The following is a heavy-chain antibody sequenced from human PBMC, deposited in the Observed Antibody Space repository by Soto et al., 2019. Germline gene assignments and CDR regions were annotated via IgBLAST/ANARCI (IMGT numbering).Heavy chain of an antibody. V-gene: IGHV4-30-4*01. CDR1: GGSISSGDYY. D-gene: IGHD6-13*01. CDR3: ASSPYSSSWYYFDY. J-gene: IGHJ4*02. CDR2: IYYSGST. Sequence: SETLSLTCTVSGGSISSGDYYWSWIRQPPGKGLEWIGYIYYSGSTYYNPSLKSRVTISVDTSKNQFSLKLSSVTAADTAVYYCASSPYSSSWYYFDYWGQGTLVTVSS.